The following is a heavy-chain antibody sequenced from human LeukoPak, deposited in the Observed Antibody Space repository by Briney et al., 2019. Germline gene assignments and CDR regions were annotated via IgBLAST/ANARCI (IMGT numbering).Heavy chain of an antibody. D-gene: IGHD1-1*01. V-gene: IGHV4-39*07. CDR3: ARDGSDNWGLFDN. CDR2: HYHTGRI. CDR1: GGSISGTSYC. Sequence: PSETLSLTCSVSGGSISGTSYCWGWIRQPPGKGPEWIGSHYHTGRIYHNLSLNSRVTISVDTSKNQFSLKLSSVTDADTAVYYCARDGSDNWGLFDNWGRGTLVTVSS. J-gene: IGHJ4*02.